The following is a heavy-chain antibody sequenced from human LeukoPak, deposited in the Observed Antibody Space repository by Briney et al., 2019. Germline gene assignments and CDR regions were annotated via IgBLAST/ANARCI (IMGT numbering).Heavy chain of an antibody. CDR2: IYTSGST. Sequence: PSETLSLTCTVSGGSISSYYWSWIRQAAGKGLEWIGRIYTSGSTNYNPSLKSRVTMSVDTSKNQFSLKLSSVTAADTAVYYCARVLHAAAGTAYYYMDVWGKGTTVTVSS. V-gene: IGHV4-4*07. CDR1: GGSISSYY. J-gene: IGHJ6*03. CDR3: ARVLHAAAGTAYYYMDV. D-gene: IGHD6-13*01.